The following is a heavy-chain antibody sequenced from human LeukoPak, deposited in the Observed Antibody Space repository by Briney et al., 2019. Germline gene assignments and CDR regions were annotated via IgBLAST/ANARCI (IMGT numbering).Heavy chain of an antibody. V-gene: IGHV4-39*07. CDR3: ARVEAAGRYYYFDY. CDR2: IYYSGST. D-gene: IGHD6-13*01. CDR1: GGSISSSSYY. Sequence: SETLSLTCTVSGGSISSSSYYWGWIRQPPGKGLEWIGSIYYSGSTYYNPSLKSRVTISVDTSKNQFSLKLSSVTAADTAVYYCARVEAAGRYYYFDYWGQGTLVTVSS. J-gene: IGHJ4*02.